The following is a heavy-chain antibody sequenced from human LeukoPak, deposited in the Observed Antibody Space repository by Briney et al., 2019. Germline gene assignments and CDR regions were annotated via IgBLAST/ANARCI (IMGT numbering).Heavy chain of an antibody. CDR3: VRGGFGHAMDV. J-gene: IGHJ6*02. CDR2: INNDGSGT. D-gene: IGHD3-10*01. Sequence: GGSLRLSCAASGFTFSDYYMNWIRQTPGKGLVWVSVINNDGSGTNYADSVKGRSTISRDNAKNTLYLQMTSLGAEDTAVYYCVRGGFGHAMDVWGQGTTVTVSS. CDR1: GFTFSDYY. V-gene: IGHV3-74*01.